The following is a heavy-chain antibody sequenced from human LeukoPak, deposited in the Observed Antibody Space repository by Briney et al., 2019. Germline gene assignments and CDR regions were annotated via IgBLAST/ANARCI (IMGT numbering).Heavy chain of an antibody. Sequence: SQTLSLTCALSGDSVSSNSAAWNWLRQSPSRGLEWLGRTYYRSKWYNDYAVSVKSRITINPDTSKNQFSLQLNSVTPEDTAVYYCARDFRIAAAHPPFDYWGQGTLVTVSS. CDR1: GDSVSSNSAA. CDR2: TYYRSKWYN. V-gene: IGHV6-1*01. J-gene: IGHJ4*02. D-gene: IGHD6-13*01. CDR3: ARDFRIAAAHPPFDY.